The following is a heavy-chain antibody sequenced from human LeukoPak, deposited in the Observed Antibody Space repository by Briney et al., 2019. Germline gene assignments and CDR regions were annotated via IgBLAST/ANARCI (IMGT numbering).Heavy chain of an antibody. CDR2: TYYSGST. D-gene: IGHD1-26*01. J-gene: IGHJ4*02. CDR3: ARVGVGALDY. V-gene: IGHV4-59*01. Sequence: SGTLSLTCTVSGGSISSYYWSWIRQPPGKGLEWIGYTYYSGSTNYNPSLTSRVTISVDTSKNQFSLKLSSVTAADTAVYYCARVGVGALDYWGQGTLVTVSS. CDR1: GGSISSYY.